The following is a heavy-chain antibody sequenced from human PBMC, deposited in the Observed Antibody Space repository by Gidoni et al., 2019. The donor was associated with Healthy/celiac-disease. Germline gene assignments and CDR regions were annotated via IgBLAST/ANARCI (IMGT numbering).Heavy chain of an antibody. CDR2: IWYDGRNE. V-gene: IGHV3-33*01. CDR1: GCTFSSYG. J-gene: IGHJ6*02. D-gene: IGHD4-4*01. CDR3: ARDEETTVTSDYYGMDV. Sequence: QVQLVESGGGVVQPGRSLRPSCAASGCTFSSYGMHWVRQAPGRGLEWVAVIWYDGRNEYYADSVKGRLTIARDNSKNTLYRQMNRLRAEDTAVHYCARDEETTVTSDYYGMDVWGQGTTVTVSS.